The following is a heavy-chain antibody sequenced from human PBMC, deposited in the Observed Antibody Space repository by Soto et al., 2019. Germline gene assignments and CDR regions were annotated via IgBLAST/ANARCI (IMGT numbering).Heavy chain of an antibody. D-gene: IGHD3-3*01. CDR2: ISIDGSRT. CDR3: AKDGQSGFWSGYYLDV. V-gene: IGHV3-74*01. J-gene: IGHJ6*02. Sequence: GGSLRLSCAASGFTFSSYWMHWVRQAPGEGLVWVSRISIDGSRTNYADSVRGRFTISRDNAKNTLYLQMNGLRAEDTAVYYCAKDGQSGFWSGYYLDVWGQGTTVTVSS. CDR1: GFTFSSYW.